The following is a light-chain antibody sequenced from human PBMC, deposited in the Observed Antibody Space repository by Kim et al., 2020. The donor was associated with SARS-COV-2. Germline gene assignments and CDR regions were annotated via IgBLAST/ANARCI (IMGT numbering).Light chain of an antibody. J-gene: IGKJ4*01. V-gene: IGKV1-9*01. Sequence: ASVGDRVTITCRASQGISSYLAWYQRKPGKAPKLLIYAASILQSGVPSRFSGSGSGTDFTLTISSLQPEDFATYYCQQLNSYPPTFGGGTKVDIK. CDR3: QQLNSYPPT. CDR2: AAS. CDR1: QGISSY.